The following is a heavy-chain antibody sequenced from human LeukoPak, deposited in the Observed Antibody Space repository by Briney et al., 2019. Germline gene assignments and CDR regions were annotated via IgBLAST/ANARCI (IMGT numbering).Heavy chain of an antibody. CDR2: ISSSSSYI. J-gene: IGHJ4*02. CDR3: ASTEDIVVVR. D-gene: IGHD2-2*01. CDR1: GFTFSSYS. V-gene: IGHV3-21*01. Sequence: PGGSLRLSCAASGFTFSSYSMNWDRQAPGKGLEWVSSISSSSSYIYYADSVKGRFTISRDNAKNSLYLQMNSLRAEDTAVYYCASTEDIVVVRWGQGTLVTVSS.